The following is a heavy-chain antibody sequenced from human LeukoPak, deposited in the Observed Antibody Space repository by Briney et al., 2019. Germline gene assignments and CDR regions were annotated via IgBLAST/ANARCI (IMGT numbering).Heavy chain of an antibody. CDR1: GDSITTSGYY. J-gene: IGHJ4*02. V-gene: IGHV4-31*03. CDR3: ARVRDDYFFDY. CDR2: IHYIGNT. D-gene: IGHD3-3*01. Sequence: PSETLSLTCTVSGDSITTSGYYWSWIRWHPGAGLEWIAYIHYIGNTYYNPSLESRVTMSIDTSSNQFSLNVASVTAADTAVYFCARVRDDYFFDYWGQGILVTVSS.